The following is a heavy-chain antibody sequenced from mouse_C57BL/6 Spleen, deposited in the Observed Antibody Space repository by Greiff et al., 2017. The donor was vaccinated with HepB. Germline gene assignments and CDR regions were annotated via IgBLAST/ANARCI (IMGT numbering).Heavy chain of an antibody. Sequence: VQLQQSGPELVKPGASVKLSCKASGYTFTSYDINWVKQRPGQGLEWIGWIYPRDGSTKYNEKFKGKATLTVDTSSSTAYMELHSLTSEDSAVYFCARELDYYGSSPWYFDVWGTGTTVTVSS. CDR3: ARELDYYGSSPWYFDV. V-gene: IGHV1-85*01. J-gene: IGHJ1*03. CDR2: IYPRDGST. CDR1: GYTFTSYD. D-gene: IGHD1-1*01.